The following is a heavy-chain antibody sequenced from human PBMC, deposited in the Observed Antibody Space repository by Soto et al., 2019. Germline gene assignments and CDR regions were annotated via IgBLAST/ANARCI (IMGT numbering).Heavy chain of an antibody. CDR3: ARDVGYYYDSSGYYMFHY. CDR1: GYTFTSYG. Sequence: ASVKVSCKASGYTFTSYGISWVRQAPGQGLEWMGWISAYNGNTNYAQKLQGRVTMTTDTSTSTAYMELRSLRSDDTAVYYCARDVGYYYDSSGYYMFHYGCLGTVGTVFS. D-gene: IGHD3-22*01. J-gene: IGHJ4*02. CDR2: ISAYNGNT. V-gene: IGHV1-18*01.